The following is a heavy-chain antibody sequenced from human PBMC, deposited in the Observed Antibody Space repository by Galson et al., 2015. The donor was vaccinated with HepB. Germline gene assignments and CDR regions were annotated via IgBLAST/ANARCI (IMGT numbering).Heavy chain of an antibody. CDR1: GFTFSNYG. Sequence: SLRLSCAGSGFTFSNYGMHWVRQAPGKGLEWVSIIYSGDRTFYTDSVKGRFSISRDNSRNTMYLQMNSLKGDDTAVYYCARGTSGHDCWGQGTLVTVSP. D-gene: IGHD5-12*01. CDR2: IYSGDRT. J-gene: IGHJ4*02. CDR3: ARGTSGHDC. V-gene: IGHV3-53*01.